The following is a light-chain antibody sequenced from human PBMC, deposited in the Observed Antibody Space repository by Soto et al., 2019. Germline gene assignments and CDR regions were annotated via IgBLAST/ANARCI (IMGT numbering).Light chain of an antibody. CDR2: DTS. CDR3: QQYGASPWT. V-gene: IGKV3-20*01. J-gene: IGKJ1*01. CDR1: QSVSSSH. Sequence: EIVLSQSPAALSLYPGERATLSCRASQSVSSSHLAWYQQKRGQAPRLLIYDTSTRATGIPDRFSGSGSGTDFTLTISRLEPEDFAVYHCQQYGASPWTFGQGTKV.